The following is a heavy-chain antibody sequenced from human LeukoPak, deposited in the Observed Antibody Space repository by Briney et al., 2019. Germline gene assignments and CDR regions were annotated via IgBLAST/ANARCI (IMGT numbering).Heavy chain of an antibody. CDR3: TRSGYRHPYHFDS. D-gene: IGHD3-22*01. V-gene: IGHV3-48*03. J-gene: IGHJ4*02. CDR1: GFIFRNYE. Sequence: PGGSLGLSCAASGFIFRNYEVNWVRQAPGKGLEWVSYINGNGRSITYADSVKGRFTISRDNSKNTLSLQMNSLRVEDTAIYYCTRSGYRHPYHFDSWGQGTLVTVSS. CDR2: INGNGRSI.